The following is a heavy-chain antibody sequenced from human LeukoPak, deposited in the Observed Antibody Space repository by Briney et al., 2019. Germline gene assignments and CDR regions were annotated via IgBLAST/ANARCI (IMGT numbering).Heavy chain of an antibody. Sequence: PGGSLRLSCAASGFTFSSYWMHWVRQAPGKGLEWVSLISWDGGSTYYADSVKGRFTISRDNSKNSLYLQMNSLRTEDTALYYCVKSHCSSTSCYVLFDYWGQGTLVTVSS. CDR1: GFTFSSYW. CDR3: VKSHCSSTSCYVLFDY. CDR2: ISWDGGST. D-gene: IGHD2-2*01. J-gene: IGHJ4*02. V-gene: IGHV3-43*01.